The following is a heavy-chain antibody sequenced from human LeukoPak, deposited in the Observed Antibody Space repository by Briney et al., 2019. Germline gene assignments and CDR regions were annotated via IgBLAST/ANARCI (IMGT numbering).Heavy chain of an antibody. V-gene: IGHV3-23*01. CDR1: GFTFSSYA. CDR2: ISGSGGST. Sequence: GGSLRLSCAASGFTFSSYAMSWVRQAPGKGLEWVSAISGSGGSTYYADSVKGRFTISKDNSKNTLYLQMNSLRAEDTAVYYCAKGKGIAAAGTPFDYWGQGTLVTVSS. D-gene: IGHD6-13*01. J-gene: IGHJ4*02. CDR3: AKGKGIAAAGTPFDY.